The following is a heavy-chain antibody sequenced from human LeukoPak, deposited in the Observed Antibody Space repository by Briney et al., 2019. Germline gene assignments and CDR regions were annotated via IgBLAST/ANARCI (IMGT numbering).Heavy chain of an antibody. Sequence: ASVKVSCKASGYTFTSYYIHWVRQAPGQGLEWMGIINPSSGSTSYAQKFQGRVTITADESTSTAYMELSSLRSEDTAVYYCARVRDGYNYRNFNYYYMDVWGKGTTVTISS. V-gene: IGHV1-46*01. CDR1: GYTFTSYY. D-gene: IGHD5-24*01. CDR3: ARVRDGYNYRNFNYYYMDV. CDR2: INPSSGST. J-gene: IGHJ6*03.